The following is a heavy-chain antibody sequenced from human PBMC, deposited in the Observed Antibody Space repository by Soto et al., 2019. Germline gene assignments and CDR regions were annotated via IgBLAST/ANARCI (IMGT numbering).Heavy chain of an antibody. V-gene: IGHV3-11*01. CDR2: ISGSGTTT. CDR1: GFTFSDYY. Sequence: PGGSLRLSCAASGFTFSDYYMTWIRHAPGKGLEWVSYISGSGTTTYYVDSVKGRFTISRDNAENTVCLQMNNLRAEDSALYYCARLGYCSSTMCYHFRGYGMDVWGQGTTVTVSS. D-gene: IGHD2-2*03. CDR3: ARLGYCSSTMCYHFRGYGMDV. J-gene: IGHJ6*02.